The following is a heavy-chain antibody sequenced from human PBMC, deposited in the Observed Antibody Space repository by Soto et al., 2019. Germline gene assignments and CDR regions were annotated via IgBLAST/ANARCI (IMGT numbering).Heavy chain of an antibody. J-gene: IGHJ6*02. D-gene: IGHD3-16*01. CDR3: ARRHLIRPPV. Sequence: SETLSLTCTVSGASISDTSYYWGWFRQPPGKGLEWIGSIYGDGNTLHNPSLKSRVTVSVDTSKNQFALKLTSVTAADTAVCSCARRHLIRPPVWGQGTAVAVSS. V-gene: IGHV4-39*01. CDR2: IYGDGNT. CDR1: GASISDTSYY.